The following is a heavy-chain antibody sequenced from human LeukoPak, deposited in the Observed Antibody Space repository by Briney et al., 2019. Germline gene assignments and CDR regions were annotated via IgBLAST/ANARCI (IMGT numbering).Heavy chain of an antibody. D-gene: IGHD4-17*01. CDR3: AREDHGDYVRY. Sequence: SETLSLTCTVSGGSISSYYWSWIRQHPGKGLEWIGYIYYSGSTYYNPSLKSRVTISVDTSKNQFSLKLSSVTAADTAVYYCAREDHGDYVRYWGQGTLVTVSS. CDR1: GGSISSYY. V-gene: IGHV4-59*06. J-gene: IGHJ4*02. CDR2: IYYSGST.